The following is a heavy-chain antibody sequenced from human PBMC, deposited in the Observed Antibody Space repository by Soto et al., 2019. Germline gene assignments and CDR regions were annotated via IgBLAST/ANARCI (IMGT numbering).Heavy chain of an antibody. CDR3: AKSQEFVDTAFITGFFDY. CDR2: ISGSGGST. V-gene: IGHV3-23*01. D-gene: IGHD5-18*01. CDR1: GFTFSSYA. Sequence: GSLRLSCAASGFTFSSYAMSWVRQAPGKGLEWVSGISGSGGSTSYADSVRGRFTISRDNSKNTLYLQMNSLRAEDTAVYYCAKSQEFVDTAFITGFFDYWGQGTLVTVSS. J-gene: IGHJ4*02.